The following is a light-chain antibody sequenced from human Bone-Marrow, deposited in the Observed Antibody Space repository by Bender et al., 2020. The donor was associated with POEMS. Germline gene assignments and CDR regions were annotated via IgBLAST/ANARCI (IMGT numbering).Light chain of an antibody. Sequence: HSALTQPASVSGAPGQSVTISCTGTSSDVGGYEYVSWYRQRPGEAPKFIIYGVSNRPSGISSRFSASKSGNTASLTISGLQAEDEAEYYCASDATGGPYIFGTGTGVSVL. CDR2: GVS. CDR1: SSDVGGYEY. V-gene: IGLV2-14*03. CDR3: ASDATGGPYI. J-gene: IGLJ1*01.